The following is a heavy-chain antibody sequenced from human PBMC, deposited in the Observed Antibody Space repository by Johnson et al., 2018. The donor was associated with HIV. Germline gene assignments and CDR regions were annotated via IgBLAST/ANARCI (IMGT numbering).Heavy chain of an antibody. CDR3: AKGQSSGYPKDAFDI. J-gene: IGHJ3*02. D-gene: IGHD3-22*01. V-gene: IGHV3-30*18. CDR2: ISYDGSNK. CDR1: GFTFSSYG. Sequence: QMQLVESGGGVVQPGRSLRLSCVASGFTFSSYGIHWVRQAPGKGLEWVAIISYDGSNKYYADYVKGRFTISRDNSKNTLYLQMNSLRTEDTAMYYCAKGQSSGYPKDAFDIWGRGTIVTISS.